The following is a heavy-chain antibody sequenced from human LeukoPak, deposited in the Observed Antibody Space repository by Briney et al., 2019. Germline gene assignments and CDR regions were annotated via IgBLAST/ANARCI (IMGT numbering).Heavy chain of an antibody. CDR3: ARLRSGMDV. Sequence: PSETLSLTCTVSGGSINSYYWTWIRQPPGKGLEWIANVYNSGSTNYNPSLKSRVTISVDMFKNQFSLKLTSVTAAGTAVYYCARLRSGMDVWGQGTTVTVSS. V-gene: IGHV4-59*01. CDR1: GGSINSYY. CDR2: VYNSGST. J-gene: IGHJ6*02.